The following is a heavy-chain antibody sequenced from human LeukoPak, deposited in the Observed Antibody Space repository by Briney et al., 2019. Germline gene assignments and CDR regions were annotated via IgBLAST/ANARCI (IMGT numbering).Heavy chain of an antibody. CDR3: GKTTAGYSSGQKPAWPVDY. CDR1: GFTFGSYA. D-gene: IGHD6-19*01. Sequence: GGSLRLSCEASGFTFGSYAMYWVRQAPGKGLEWVAGIFGSGGSAHYADSAKGRFTISRDNSKNTVYLQINSLRAEDTAVYYCGKTTAGYSSGQKPAWPVDYWGQGTLVTVSS. J-gene: IGHJ4*02. CDR2: IFGSGGSA. V-gene: IGHV3-23*01.